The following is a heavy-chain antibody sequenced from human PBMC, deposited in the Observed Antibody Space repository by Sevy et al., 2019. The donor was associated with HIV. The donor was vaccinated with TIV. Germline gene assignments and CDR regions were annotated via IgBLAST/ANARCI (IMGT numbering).Heavy chain of an antibody. J-gene: IGHJ6*03. V-gene: IGHV4-59*01. D-gene: IGHD6-13*01. Sequence: SETLSLTCTVSGGSISSYYWSWIRQPPGKGLEWIGYIYYSGSTNYNPSLKSRVTISVDTSKNQFSLKLSSVTAADTAVYYCARGVSSPLNYYYYMDVWGKGTTVTVSS. CDR1: GGSISSYY. CDR2: IYYSGST. CDR3: ARGVSSPLNYYYYMDV.